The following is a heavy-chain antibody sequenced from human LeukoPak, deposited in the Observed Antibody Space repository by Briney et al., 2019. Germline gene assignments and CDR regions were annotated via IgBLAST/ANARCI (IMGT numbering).Heavy chain of an antibody. CDR1: GGSISSYY. CDR2: IYYSGST. J-gene: IGHJ4*02. D-gene: IGHD3-10*01. CDR3: ARGRLWFGE. Sequence: SETLSLTCTVSGGSISSYYWSWIRQPPGKGLEWIGYIYYSGSTNYNPSLKSRVTISVDTSKNQFSLKLSSVTAADTAVYCCARGRLWFGEWGQGTLVTVSS. V-gene: IGHV4-59*01.